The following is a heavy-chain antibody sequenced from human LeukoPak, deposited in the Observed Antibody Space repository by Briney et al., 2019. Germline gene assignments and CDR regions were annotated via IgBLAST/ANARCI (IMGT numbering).Heavy chain of an antibody. CDR3: ARGRYSSSWPDNWFDP. Sequence: ASVKVSCKASGYTFTSYGISWVRQAPGQGLEWMGWISAYNGNTNYAQKLQGRVTMTTDTSTSTAYMELRSLRSDDTAVYYCARGRYSSSWPDNWFDPWGQGTLVTVSS. J-gene: IGHJ5*02. CDR1: GYTFTSYG. D-gene: IGHD6-13*01. CDR2: ISAYNGNT. V-gene: IGHV1-18*01.